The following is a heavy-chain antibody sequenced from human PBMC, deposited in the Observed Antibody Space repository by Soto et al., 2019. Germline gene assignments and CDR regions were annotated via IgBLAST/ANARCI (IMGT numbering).Heavy chain of an antibody. CDR2: IIPIFGTA. D-gene: IGHD2-15*01. V-gene: IGHV1-69*06. CDR3: ARESRIGGSFRSYNWFDP. J-gene: IGHJ5*02. Sequence: VASVKVSFKASGGTFSSYAISWLRQAPGQGLEWMGGIIPIFGTANYAQKFQGRVTITADKSTSTAYMELSSLRSEDTAVYYCARESRIGGSFRSYNWFDPWGQGTLVTVSS. CDR1: GGTFSSYA.